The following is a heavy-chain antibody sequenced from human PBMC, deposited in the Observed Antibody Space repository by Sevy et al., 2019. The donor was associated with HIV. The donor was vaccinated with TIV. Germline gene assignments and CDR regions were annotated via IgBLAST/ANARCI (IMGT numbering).Heavy chain of an antibody. CDR3: AWDSARVIVPTAGFDS. D-gene: IGHD1-1*01. V-gene: IGHV3-33*03. J-gene: IGHJ5*01. CDR1: GFTFRSFS. Sequence: GGSLRLSCSASGFTFRSFSMHWVRQAPGKGLEWVAAIWYDGRTKQYADSVKGRFTISRDNSKNMLSLEMNSLIAEETGLCFCAWDSARVIVPTAGFDSWGQGTVVTVSS. CDR2: IWYDGRTK.